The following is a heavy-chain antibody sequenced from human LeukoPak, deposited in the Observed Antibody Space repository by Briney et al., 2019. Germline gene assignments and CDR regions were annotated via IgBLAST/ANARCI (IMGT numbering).Heavy chain of an antibody. CDR2: IYYSGST. CDR3: ARNPGGGYDFWSGSINYYYGMDV. V-gene: IGHV4-31*03. D-gene: IGHD3-3*01. J-gene: IGHJ6*02. Sequence: PSQTLSLTCTVSGGSISSGGYYWSWIRQHPGTGLEWIGYIYYSGSTYYNPSLKSRVTISVDTSKNQFSLKLSSVTAADMAVYYCARNPGGGYDFWSGSINYYYGMDVWGQGTTVTVSS. CDR1: GGSISSGGYY.